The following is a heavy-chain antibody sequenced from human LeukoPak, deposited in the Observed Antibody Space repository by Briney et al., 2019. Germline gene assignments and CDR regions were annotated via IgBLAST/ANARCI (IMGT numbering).Heavy chain of an antibody. D-gene: IGHD3-22*01. Sequence: SETLSLTCTVSGYSISSGYYWGWIRQPPGKGLEWIGSVYHSGSTYYNPSLKSRVTISVDTSKNQFSLKLSSVTAADTAVYYCARHGNYYDTSQSDPWGQGTLVTVSS. CDR1: GYSISSGYY. V-gene: IGHV4-38-2*02. CDR2: VYHSGST. J-gene: IGHJ5*02. CDR3: ARHGNYYDTSQSDP.